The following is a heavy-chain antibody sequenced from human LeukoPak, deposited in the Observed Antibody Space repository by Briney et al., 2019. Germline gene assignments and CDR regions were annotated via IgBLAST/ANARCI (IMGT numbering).Heavy chain of an antibody. D-gene: IGHD3-10*01. CDR3: AKANHWDLLWFGD. Sequence: PGGSLRLSCAASGFTVSDYSMSWVRQAPGKGLEWVSAISGSGGSTYNADSVKGRFTISRDNSKNTLYLQMNSLRAEDTAVYYCAKANHWDLLWFGDWGQGTLVTVSS. V-gene: IGHV3-23*01. J-gene: IGHJ4*02. CDR1: GFTVSDYS. CDR2: ISGSGGST.